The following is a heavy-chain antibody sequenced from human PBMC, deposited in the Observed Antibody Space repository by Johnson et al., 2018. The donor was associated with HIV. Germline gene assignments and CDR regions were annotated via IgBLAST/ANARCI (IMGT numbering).Heavy chain of an antibody. CDR1: GFTFTNYA. CDR2: VSYDGSKK. D-gene: IGHD4-17*01. Sequence: QVQLVESGGGVVQPGRSLRLSCAASGFTFTNYAMDWVRQAPGKGLEWVAIVSYDGSKKYYPDSVKGRFTISRDNSKNTLYLQMDSLRAEDTAVYYCAKIRTSGTGDYGAFDIWGQGTMVTVSS. J-gene: IGHJ3*02. V-gene: IGHV3-30*18. CDR3: AKIRTSGTGDYGAFDI.